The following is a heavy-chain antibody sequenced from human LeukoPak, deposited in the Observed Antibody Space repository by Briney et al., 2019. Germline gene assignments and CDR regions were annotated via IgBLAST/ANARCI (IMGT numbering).Heavy chain of an antibody. Sequence: GGSLRLSCAASGFTFSTCLMSWVRQAPGKGMEWVSTISGSGGSTYYADSVKGRFTISRDNSKNTLFLQMKSMRAEDTAVYYCAERPYCTGPGCHHIEYWGQGTLVTVSS. CDR3: AERPYCTGPGCHHIEY. D-gene: IGHD2-8*02. CDR1: GFTFSTCL. J-gene: IGHJ4*02. V-gene: IGHV3-23*01. CDR2: ISGSGGST.